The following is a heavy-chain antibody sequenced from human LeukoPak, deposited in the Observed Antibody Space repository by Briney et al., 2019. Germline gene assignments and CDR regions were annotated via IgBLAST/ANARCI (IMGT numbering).Heavy chain of an antibody. CDR2: INHSGST. D-gene: IGHD6-13*01. J-gene: IGHJ1*01. CDR3: LVAAAALGSQH. V-gene: IGHV4-34*01. CDR1: GGSFTGLY. Sequence: SETLSLTCAVNGGSFTGLYWNWIRQPPGKGLEWIGEINHSGSTSYNPSLKSRATISVDTSRNQFSLKLSSMTAADTAVYYYLVAAAALGSQHWGQGTLVTVSS.